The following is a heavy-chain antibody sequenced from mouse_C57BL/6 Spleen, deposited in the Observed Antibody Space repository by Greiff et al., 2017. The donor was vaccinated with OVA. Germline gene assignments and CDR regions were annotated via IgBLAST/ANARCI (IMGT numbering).Heavy chain of an antibody. V-gene: IGHV1-64*01. CDR1: GYPFTSYW. Sequence: QVQLQQPGAELVKPGASVKLSCKASGYPFTSYWMHWVKQRPGQGLEWIGMIHPNSGSLNYHEKFKSKATLTVAKTTGTAYRQHSSLTTEDSAVCYCARCDSTGYFDYWGQGTTLTVSS. CDR3: ARCDSTGYFDY. CDR2: IHPNSGSL. J-gene: IGHJ2*01. D-gene: IGHD3-2*02.